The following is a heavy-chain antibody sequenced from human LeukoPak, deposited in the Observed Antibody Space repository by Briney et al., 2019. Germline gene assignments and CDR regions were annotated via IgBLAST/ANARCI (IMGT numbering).Heavy chain of an antibody. V-gene: IGHV4-30-2*05. J-gene: IGHJ5*02. CDR1: GGSISSGGYS. CDR2: IYHSGST. D-gene: IGHD3-10*01. Sequence: SETLSLTCAVSGGSISSGGYSWSWIRQPPGKGLEWIGYIYHSGSTYYSPSLASRVTISIDTSEKHFSLSLRSVTAADTAIYYCARSLGQLLGFDPWGPGTLVTVSS. CDR3: ARSLGQLLGFDP.